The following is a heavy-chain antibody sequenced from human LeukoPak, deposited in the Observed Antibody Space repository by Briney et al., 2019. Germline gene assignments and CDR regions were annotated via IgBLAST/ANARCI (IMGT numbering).Heavy chain of an antibody. CDR3: AREDPQTTVPEGMDV. D-gene: IGHD4-17*01. J-gene: IGHJ6*02. CDR2: IYYTGTT. V-gene: IGHV4-59*01. Sequence: SETLSLTCSVSGGSISTYYWSWLRQLPGKGLEWIGYIYYTGTTNYNPSLRSRVTISVDTSRNQFSLRLSSVTAADTAVYYCAREDPQTTVPEGMDVWGHGSTVSVPS. CDR1: GGSISTYY.